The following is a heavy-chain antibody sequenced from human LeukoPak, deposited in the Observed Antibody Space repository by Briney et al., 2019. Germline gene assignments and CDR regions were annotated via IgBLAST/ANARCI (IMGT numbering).Heavy chain of an antibody. Sequence: GGSLRLSCAASGFXVSSNYISWVRQAPGKGLEWVSVIYSGGSTYYADSVKGRFTISRDNSKNTLYLQMNSLRAEDTAVYYCARVSGSYYFDYWGQGTLVTVSS. J-gene: IGHJ4*02. CDR3: ARVSGSYYFDY. D-gene: IGHD1-26*01. V-gene: IGHV3-53*01. CDR1: GFXVSSNY. CDR2: IYSGGST.